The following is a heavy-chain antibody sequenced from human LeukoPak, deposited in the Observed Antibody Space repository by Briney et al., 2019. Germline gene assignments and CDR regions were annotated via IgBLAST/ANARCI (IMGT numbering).Heavy chain of an antibody. CDR3: ARRLTQYDCFDP. D-gene: IGHD2-2*01. J-gene: IGHJ5*02. CDR2: TYYRSTWYN. Sequence: TSQTLSLTCAISGDSVSSNSVTWNWIRQSPSRGLEWLGRTYYRSTWYNDYAVSVRGRITVNPDISKNQFSLHLNSVTPEDTAVYYCARRLTQYDCFDPWGQGILVTVSS. CDR1: GDSVSSNSVT. V-gene: IGHV6-1*01.